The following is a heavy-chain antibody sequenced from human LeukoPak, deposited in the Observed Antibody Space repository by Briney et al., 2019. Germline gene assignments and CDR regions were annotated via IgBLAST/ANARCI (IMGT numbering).Heavy chain of an antibody. CDR3: ARDGEYSSSPIYFDY. J-gene: IGHJ4*02. CDR1: GYTFTGYY. D-gene: IGHD6-13*01. V-gene: IGHV1-69*06. CDR2: IIPIFGTA. Sequence: GASVKVSCKASGYTFTGYYTHWVRQAPGQGLEWMGGIIPIFGTANYAQKFQGRVTITADKSTSTAYMELSSLRSEDTAVYYCARDGEYSSSPIYFDYWGQGTLVTVSS.